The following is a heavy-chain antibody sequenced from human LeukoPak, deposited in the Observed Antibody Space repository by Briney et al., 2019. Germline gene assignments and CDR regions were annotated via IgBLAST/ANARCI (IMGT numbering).Heavy chain of an antibody. J-gene: IGHJ4*02. V-gene: IGHV3-21*01. CDR2: IDTTSYT. CDR3: ATEGRGVHFDS. Sequence: TGGSLILSCAASGFIFSSYGMNWVRQAPGKGLEWVASIDTTSYTYYTDSVKGRFTISRDNAKISLYLQMNSLRAEDTAVYYCATEGRGVHFDSWGQGTLVTVSS. CDR1: GFIFSSYG. D-gene: IGHD3-10*01.